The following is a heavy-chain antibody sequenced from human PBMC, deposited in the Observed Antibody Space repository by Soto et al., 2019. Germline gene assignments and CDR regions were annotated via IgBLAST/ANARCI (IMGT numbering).Heavy chain of an antibody. D-gene: IGHD1-26*01. CDR2: SRNRVNNLST. V-gene: IGHV3-72*01. CDR3: SHVDPSANSPDY. CDR1: GFSFSDQY. Sequence: PGGSLRLSCTVSADSGFSFSDQYMDWVRQAPGKGLEWVGRSRNRVNNLSTAYAASVQGRFTISRDESKNTVYLQMHSLKTDDTAVYYCSHVDPSANSPDYWGQGTLVTVSA. J-gene: IGHJ4*02.